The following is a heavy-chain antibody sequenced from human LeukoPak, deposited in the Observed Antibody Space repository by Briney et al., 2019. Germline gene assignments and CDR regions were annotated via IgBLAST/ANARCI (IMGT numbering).Heavy chain of an antibody. CDR1: GFTVSSNY. D-gene: IGHD3-22*01. CDR2: IYSGGST. J-gene: IGHJ4*02. Sequence: GGSLRLSCAASGFTVSSNYMSWDRQAPGKGLEWVSVIYSGGSTYYADSVKGRFTISGDNSKNTLYLQMNSLRAEDTAVYYCATRYDSSGYLGDYWGQGTLVTVSS. CDR3: ATRYDSSGYLGDY. V-gene: IGHV3-53*01.